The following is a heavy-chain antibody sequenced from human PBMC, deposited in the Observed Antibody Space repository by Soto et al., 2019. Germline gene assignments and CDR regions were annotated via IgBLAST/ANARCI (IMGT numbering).Heavy chain of an antibody. CDR1: GFTFSSYA. CDR3: ARDLRLGYSYGYSVDYYYYGMDV. Sequence: QVQLVESGGGVVQPGRSLRLSCAASGFTFSSYAMHWVRQAPGKGLEWVAVISYDGSNKYYADSVKGRFTISRDNSKNTLYLQMNSLRAEDTAVYYCARDLRLGYSYGYSVDYYYYGMDVWGQGTTVTVSS. D-gene: IGHD5-18*01. CDR2: ISYDGSNK. V-gene: IGHV3-30-3*01. J-gene: IGHJ6*02.